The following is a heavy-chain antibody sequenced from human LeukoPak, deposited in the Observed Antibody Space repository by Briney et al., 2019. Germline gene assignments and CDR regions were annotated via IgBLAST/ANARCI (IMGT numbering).Heavy chain of an antibody. CDR1: GFTFSTYW. CDR2: IKQDGSEK. CDR3: ARDDCSSISCYHNWFDP. V-gene: IGHV3-7*01. Sequence: GGSLRLSCAASGFTFSTYWMSWVRQAPGKGLEWVANIKQDGSEKYYVDSVKGRFTISRDNAKNSLYLQMNSLRAEDTAVYYCARDDCSSISCYHNWFDPWGQGTLVTVSS. D-gene: IGHD2-2*01. J-gene: IGHJ5*02.